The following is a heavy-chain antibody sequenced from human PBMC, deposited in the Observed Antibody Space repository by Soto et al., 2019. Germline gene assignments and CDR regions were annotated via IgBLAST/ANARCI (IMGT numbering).Heavy chain of an antibody. D-gene: IGHD6-13*01. CDR1: GFTFSSYS. V-gene: IGHV3-21*01. J-gene: IGHJ6*02. CDR2: ISSSSSYI. CDR3: ARYPGIAAAGNYYGMDV. Sequence: EVQLVESGGGLVQPGGSLRLSCATSGFTFSSYSMNWVRQAPGKGLEWVSSISSSSSYIYYADSVKGRFTISRDNAKNSLYLQMNSLRAEDTAVYYCARYPGIAAAGNYYGMDVWGQGTTVTVSS.